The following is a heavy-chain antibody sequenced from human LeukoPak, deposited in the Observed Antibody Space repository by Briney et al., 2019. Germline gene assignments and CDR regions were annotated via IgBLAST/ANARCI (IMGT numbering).Heavy chain of an antibody. J-gene: IGHJ4*02. V-gene: IGHV4-59*08. CDR3: ARRGYCSSTSCHVFDY. CDR1: GGSISSYY. D-gene: IGHD2-2*01. Sequence: SETLSLTCTVSGGSISSYYWSWIRQPPGKGLEWIGYVYYSGSTNYDPSLKSRVTISVDTSKNQFSLKLSSVTAADTAVYYCARRGYCSSTSCHVFDYWGQGTLVTVSS. CDR2: VYYSGST.